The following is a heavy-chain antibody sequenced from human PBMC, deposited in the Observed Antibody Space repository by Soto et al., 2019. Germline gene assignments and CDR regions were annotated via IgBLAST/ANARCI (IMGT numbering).Heavy chain of an antibody. CDR1: GFTFSSYW. D-gene: IGHD3-10*01. Sequence: GGSLRLSCAASGFTFSSYWMSWVRQAPGKGLEWVANIKQDGSEKYYVDSVKGRFTISRDNAKNSLYLQMNSLRAEDTAVYYCARYSGRIGPEYYFDDWGQGTLVTVSS. CDR2: IKQDGSEK. CDR3: ARYSGRIGPEYYFDD. J-gene: IGHJ4*02. V-gene: IGHV3-7*01.